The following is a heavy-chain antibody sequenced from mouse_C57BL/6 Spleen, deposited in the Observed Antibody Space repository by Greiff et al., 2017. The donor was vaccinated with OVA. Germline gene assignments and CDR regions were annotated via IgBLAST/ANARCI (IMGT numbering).Heavy chain of an antibody. CDR1: GFTFSDYG. CDR2: ISSGSSTI. V-gene: IGHV5-17*01. J-gene: IGHJ1*03. Sequence: EVQLVESGGGLVKPGGSLKLSCAASGFTFSDYGMHWVRQAPEKGLEWVAYISSGSSTIYYADTVKGRFTISRDNAKNTLFLQMTSLRSEDTAMYYCARKIAQDFDVWGTGTTVTVSS. CDR3: ARKIAQDFDV. D-gene: IGHD3-2*02.